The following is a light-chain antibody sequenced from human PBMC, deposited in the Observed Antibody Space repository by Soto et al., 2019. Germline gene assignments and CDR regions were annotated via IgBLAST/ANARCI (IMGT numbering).Light chain of an antibody. Sequence: EIVMTQSPGTLSLSPGERATISCRASQVIGSRYSAWYHQKSGQAPRLLIYGASSRATGTPGRFSGSGSVTDFTLTISRLEPEDSGVYYGQQYDSSLPYTVGQGTNLEIK. V-gene: IGKV3-20*01. J-gene: IGKJ2*01. CDR2: GAS. CDR3: QQYDSSLPYT. CDR1: QVIGSRY.